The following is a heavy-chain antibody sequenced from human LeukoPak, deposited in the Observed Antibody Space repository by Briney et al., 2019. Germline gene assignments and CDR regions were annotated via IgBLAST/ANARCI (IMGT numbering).Heavy chain of an antibody. J-gene: IGHJ5*02. V-gene: IGHV4-59*01. CDR3: ARTRTLYDFWSGYNWFDP. CDR2: IYYSGST. Sequence: SETLSLTCTVSGGSISSYYWSWIRQPPGKGLEWIGYIYYSGSTNYNPSLKSRVTISVDTSKNQFSLKLSSVTAADTAVYYCARTRTLYDFWSGYNWFDPWGQGTLVTVSS. D-gene: IGHD3-3*01. CDR1: GGSISSYY.